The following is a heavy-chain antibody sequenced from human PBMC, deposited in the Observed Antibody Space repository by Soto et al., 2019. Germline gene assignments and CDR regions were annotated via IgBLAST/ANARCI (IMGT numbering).Heavy chain of an antibody. V-gene: IGHV5-10-1*01. J-gene: IGHJ4*02. Sequence: GESLKISCKGSGYSFTSYWISWVRQMPGKGLEWMGRIDPSDSYTNYSPSFQGHVTISADKSISTAYLQWSSLKASDTAMYYCARRRYYYDSSGYLPPYYFDYWGKGTLVTVSS. CDR2: IDPSDSYT. CDR3: ARRRYYYDSSGYLPPYYFDY. CDR1: GYSFTSYW. D-gene: IGHD3-22*01.